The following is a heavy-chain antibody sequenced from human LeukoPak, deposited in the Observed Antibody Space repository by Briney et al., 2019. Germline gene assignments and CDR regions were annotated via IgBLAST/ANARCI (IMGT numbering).Heavy chain of an antibody. D-gene: IGHD5-18*01. CDR2: ISYDGSNK. CDR3: ARDGPWIQLWLPSRGYFDY. V-gene: IGHV3-30-3*01. J-gene: IGHJ4*02. Sequence: PGRSLRLSCAASGFTFSSYAMHWVRQAPGKGLEWVAVISYDGSNKYYADSAKGRFTISRDNSKNTLYLQMNSLRAEDTAVYYCARDGPWIQLWLPSRGYFDYWGQGTLVTVSS. CDR1: GFTFSSYA.